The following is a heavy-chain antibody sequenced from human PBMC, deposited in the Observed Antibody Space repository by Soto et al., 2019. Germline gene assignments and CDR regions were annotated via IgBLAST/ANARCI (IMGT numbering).Heavy chain of an antibody. CDR3: ARDPRYCSGDTCNNWFDP. CDR2: INPDNGNT. Sequence: ASVKVSCKASGYTFTNFGINWVRQAPGQGLEWMGWINPDNGNTEYAQKVQGRVILSTDTSTRPAYMEVRSLRSDDTAVYYCARDPRYCSGDTCNNWFDPWGQGTLVTVSS. D-gene: IGHD2-15*01. J-gene: IGHJ5*02. V-gene: IGHV1-18*01. CDR1: GYTFTNFG.